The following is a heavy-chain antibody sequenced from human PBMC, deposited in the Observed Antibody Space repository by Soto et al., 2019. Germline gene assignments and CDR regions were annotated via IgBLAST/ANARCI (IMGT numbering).Heavy chain of an antibody. Sequence: EVQLLESGGGLVQPGGSLRLSCAASGFTFSSYAMSWVRQAPGKGLXXXSAXXGSGGSTYYADSVKGRFTISRDNSKNTLYLQMNSLRAEDTAVYYCATPYSSGWYRIFDYWGQGTLVTVSS. CDR1: GFTFSSYA. CDR2: XXGSGGST. J-gene: IGHJ4*02. CDR3: ATPYSSGWYRIFDY. V-gene: IGHV3-23*01. D-gene: IGHD6-19*01.